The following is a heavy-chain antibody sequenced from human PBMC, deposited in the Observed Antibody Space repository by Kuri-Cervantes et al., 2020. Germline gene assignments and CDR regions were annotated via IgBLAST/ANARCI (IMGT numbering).Heavy chain of an antibody. D-gene: IGHD3-10*01. CDR2: ISSSSSTI. V-gene: IGHV3-48*02. CDR1: GFTFSSYS. CDR3: ARDVLLWFGELLSTINYYYYYGMDV. J-gene: IGHJ6*02. Sequence: GESLKISCAASGFTFSSYSMNWVRQAPGKGLEWVSYISSSSSTIYYADSVKGRFTISRDNAKNSLYLQMNSLRDEDTAVYYCARDVLLWFGELLSTINYYYYYGMDVWGQGTTVTVSS.